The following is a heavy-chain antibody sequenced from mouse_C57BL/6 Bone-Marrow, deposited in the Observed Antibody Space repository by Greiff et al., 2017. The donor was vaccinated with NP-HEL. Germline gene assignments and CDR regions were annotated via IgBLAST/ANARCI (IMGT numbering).Heavy chain of an antibody. Sequence: VQRVESGAELVRPGTSVKVSCKASGYAFTNYLIEWVKQRPGQGLEWIGVINPGSGGTNYNEKFKGKATLTADKSSSTAYMQLSSLTSEDSAVYFCARSDYGYGRGYAMDYWGQGTSVTVSS. CDR2: INPGSGGT. CDR3: ARSDYGYGRGYAMDY. J-gene: IGHJ4*01. D-gene: IGHD2-2*01. CDR1: GYAFTNYL. V-gene: IGHV1-54*01.